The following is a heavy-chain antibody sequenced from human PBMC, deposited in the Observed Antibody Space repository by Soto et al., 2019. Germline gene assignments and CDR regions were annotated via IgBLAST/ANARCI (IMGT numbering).Heavy chain of an antibody. CDR2: INPSGGST. D-gene: IGHD1-26*01. Sequence: QVQLVQSGAEVKKPGASVKVSCKASGYTFTSYYMHWVRQAPGQGLEWMGIINPSGGSTSYAQKFQGRVTMSRDTYTSTVYMELSSLRSEDTAVYYCVRDEYSGRPRPNWFDPWGQGTLVTVSS. V-gene: IGHV1-46*01. J-gene: IGHJ5*02. CDR1: GYTFTSYY. CDR3: VRDEYSGRPRPNWFDP.